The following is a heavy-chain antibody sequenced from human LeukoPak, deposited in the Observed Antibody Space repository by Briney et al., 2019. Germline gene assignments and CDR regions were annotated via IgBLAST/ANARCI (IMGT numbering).Heavy chain of an antibody. V-gene: IGHV4-59*01. CDR1: GGSISSYY. CDR3: ARWVEWLTTDY. D-gene: IGHD3-3*01. Sequence: SETLSLTCTVSGGSISSYYWSWIRQPPGKGLEWIGDIYYSGSTNYNPSLKSRVTISVDTSKNQFSLKLSSVTAADTAVYYCARWVEWLTTDYCGQGALVTVSS. CDR2: IYYSGST. J-gene: IGHJ4*02.